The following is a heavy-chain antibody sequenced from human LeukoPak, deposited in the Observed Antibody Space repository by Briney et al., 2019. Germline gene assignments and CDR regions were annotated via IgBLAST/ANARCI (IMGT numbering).Heavy chain of an antibody. J-gene: IGHJ3*02. V-gene: IGHV4-59*12. Sequence: SETLSLTCTVSGGSISSYYWSWIRQPPGKGLEWIGYVYYSGSTNYNPPLTSRVTISVDTSKNQFSLKLRSVTAADTAVYYCARETRLHSGSYSNDAFDIWGQGTMVTVSS. CDR2: VYYSGST. D-gene: IGHD1-26*01. CDR1: GGSISSYY. CDR3: ARETRLHSGSYSNDAFDI.